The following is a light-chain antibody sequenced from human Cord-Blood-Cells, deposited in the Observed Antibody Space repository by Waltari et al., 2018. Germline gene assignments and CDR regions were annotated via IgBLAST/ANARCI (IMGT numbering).Light chain of an antibody. Sequence: SYELTQPPSVSVSPGQTASITCSGDKLGDKYACWYQQKPGQSPVLVIYQDSKRPSRIPERFSGSNSGNTATLTISGTQAMDEADYYCQAWDSSTYVVGTRTKVTVL. J-gene: IGLJ1*01. CDR3: QAWDSSTYV. CDR2: QDS. CDR1: KLGDKY. V-gene: IGLV3-1*01.